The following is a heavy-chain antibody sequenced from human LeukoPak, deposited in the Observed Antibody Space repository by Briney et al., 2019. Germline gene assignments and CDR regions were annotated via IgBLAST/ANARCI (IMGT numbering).Heavy chain of an antibody. J-gene: IGHJ4*02. D-gene: IGHD3-10*01. V-gene: IGHV3-48*01. CDR2: ISRSSSTI. Sequence: GGSLRLSCAASGFTFSSYSMNWVRQAPGEGLEWVSYISRSSSTIYYADSVKGRFTISRDNAKNSLYLQMNSLRAEDTAVYYCAKAHGDIGPWYPEYFDYWGQGTLVTVSS. CDR1: GFTFSSYS. CDR3: AKAHGDIGPWYPEYFDY.